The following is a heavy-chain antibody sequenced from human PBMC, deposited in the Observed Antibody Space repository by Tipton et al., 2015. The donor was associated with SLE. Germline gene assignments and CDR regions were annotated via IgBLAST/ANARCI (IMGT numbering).Heavy chain of an antibody. J-gene: IGHJ5*02. CDR1: GFTVSSNY. V-gene: IGHV3-66*03. Sequence: SLRLSCAAPGFTVSSNYMSWVRQAPGKGLEWVSGISWNSGSIGYADSVKGRFTISRDNSKNTLYLQMNSLRAEDTAVYYCATQKPGDWFDPWGQGTLVTVSS. CDR2: ISWNSGSI. CDR3: ATQKPGDWFDP.